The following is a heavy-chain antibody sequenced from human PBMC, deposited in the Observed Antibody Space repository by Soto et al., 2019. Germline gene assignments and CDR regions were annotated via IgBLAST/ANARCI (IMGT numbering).Heavy chain of an antibody. J-gene: IGHJ4*02. V-gene: IGHV3-23*01. CDR1: GITFNTYG. Sequence: GGSLRLSCAASGITFNTYGMSWVRQAPGKGLEWVSGISVTGGSTYYADSVKGRFTISRDNSKNTLYLQMNSLRAEDTAVYYCARNLGFFDYWGQGTLVTVSS. CDR3: ARNLGFFDY. D-gene: IGHD3-10*01. CDR2: ISVTGGST.